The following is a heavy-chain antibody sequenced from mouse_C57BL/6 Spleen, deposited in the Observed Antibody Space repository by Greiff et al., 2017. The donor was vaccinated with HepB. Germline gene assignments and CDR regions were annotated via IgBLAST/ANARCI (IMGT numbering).Heavy chain of an antibody. V-gene: IGHV1-78*01. CDR3: ARSDSSGLYYYAMDY. CDR1: GYTFTDHT. D-gene: IGHD3-2*02. CDR2: IYPRDGST. J-gene: IGHJ4*01. Sequence: VQLQQSDAELVKPGASVKISCKVSGYTFTDHTIHWMKQRPEQGLDWIGYIYPRDGSTKYNEKLKGKATLTADKSSSTAYMQLNSLTSEASAVYFWARSDSSGLYYYAMDYWGQGTSVTVSS.